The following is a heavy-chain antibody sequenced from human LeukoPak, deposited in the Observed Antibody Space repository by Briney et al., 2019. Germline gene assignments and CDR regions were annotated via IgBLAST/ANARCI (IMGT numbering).Heavy chain of an antibody. D-gene: IGHD4-11*01. CDR3: ARGDPDYSSFDA. CDR1: GGTFSSYA. Sequence: SVKVSCKASGGTFSSYAISWVRQAPGQGLEWMGRIIPIFGTANYAQKFQGRVTITADKSTSTAYMELSSLRSEDTAVYYCARGDPDYSSFDAWGQGTLVTVSS. J-gene: IGHJ5*02. V-gene: IGHV1-69*06. CDR2: IIPIFGTA.